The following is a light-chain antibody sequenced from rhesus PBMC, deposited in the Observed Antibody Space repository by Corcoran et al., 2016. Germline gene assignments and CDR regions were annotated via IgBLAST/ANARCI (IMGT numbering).Light chain of an antibody. V-gene: IGKV1-66*01. CDR2: YTA. J-gene: IGKJ1*01. CDR3: TQYSNFPWT. Sequence: DIQMTQSPSSLSASVGDTVTITCRASQDIKYYLNWYQQKPGKAPKTLFYYTANLETGVPSRVSGVGSGTDYTLTIRGLQPEDFATYYCTQYSNFPWTFGPVTSVEIK. CDR1: QDIKYY.